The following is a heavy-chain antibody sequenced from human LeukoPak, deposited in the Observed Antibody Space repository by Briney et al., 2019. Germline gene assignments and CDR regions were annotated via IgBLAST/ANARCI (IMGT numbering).Heavy chain of an antibody. CDR2: IYSCGST. D-gene: IGHD4-17*01. CDR1: GFTVSNNY. Sequence: PGGSLRLSCAASGFTVSNNYMSWVRQAPEKGLEWVSVIYSCGSTYYADSVKGRFTISRDNSKNTLYLQMNSLRAEDTAVYYCARDWAVTTSSYYYYGMDVWGQGTTVTVSS. J-gene: IGHJ6*02. CDR3: ARDWAVTTSSYYYYGMDV. V-gene: IGHV3-66*03.